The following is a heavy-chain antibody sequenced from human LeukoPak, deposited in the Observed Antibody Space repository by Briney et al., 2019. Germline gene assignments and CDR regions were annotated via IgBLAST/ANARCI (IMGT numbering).Heavy chain of an antibody. D-gene: IGHD3-9*01. CDR3: ATGSYDILTGYYLSYDH. CDR2: IIPIFGTA. V-gene: IGHV1-69*13. Sequence: SVKVSCKASGGTFSSYAISWVRQAPGQGLEWMGGIIPIFGTANYAQKFQGRVTITADESTSTAYMELSSLRSEDTAVYYCATGSYDILTGYYLSYDHWGRGTLVTVSS. CDR1: GGTFSSYA. J-gene: IGHJ2*01.